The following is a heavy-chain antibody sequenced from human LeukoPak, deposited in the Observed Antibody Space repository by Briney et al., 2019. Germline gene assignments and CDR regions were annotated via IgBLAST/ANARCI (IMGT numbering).Heavy chain of an antibody. CDR1: GFTFSSYG. CDR3: ARDRNCSGDNCFDAFDI. Sequence: PGGSLRLSCAASGFTFSSYGMHWVRQAPGKGLEWVAVISHDGSNKYYADSVKGRFTISRDSSENTLYLQMNSLRAEDTAVYYCARDRNCSGDNCFDAFDIWGQGTVVTVSS. J-gene: IGHJ3*02. D-gene: IGHD2-15*01. CDR2: ISHDGSNK. V-gene: IGHV3-30*03.